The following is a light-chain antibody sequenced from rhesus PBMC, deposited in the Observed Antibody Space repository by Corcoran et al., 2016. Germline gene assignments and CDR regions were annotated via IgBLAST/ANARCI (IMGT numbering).Light chain of an antibody. CDR1: QGISSW. CDR2: YAS. CDR3: PQYNSAPLT. V-gene: IGKV1-16*01. Sequence: DIQMTQSPSSLSASVGDKVTITYHTSQGISSWFAWYPQKPGKAPKPLIYYASSLKSGVPSRFSGRGSGTDFTLTISSLQPEDFATYYWPQYNSAPLTFGGGTKVEIK. J-gene: IGKJ4*01.